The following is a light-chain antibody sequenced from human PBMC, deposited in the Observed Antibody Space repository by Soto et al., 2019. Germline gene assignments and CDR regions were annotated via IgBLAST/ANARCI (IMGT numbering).Light chain of an antibody. J-gene: IGKJ5*01. Sequence: IVKKQPPATLSVSPWERAILSCRASRSVSANLDRYPDKPGQDPRLLIYGAYNRATGIQARFSGSGSGRDFTLNISSLEPEDFVVYYCKQRSNWPPITFGQGTRLEIK. CDR2: GAY. CDR3: KQRSNWPPIT. CDR1: RSVSAN. V-gene: IGKV3-11*02.